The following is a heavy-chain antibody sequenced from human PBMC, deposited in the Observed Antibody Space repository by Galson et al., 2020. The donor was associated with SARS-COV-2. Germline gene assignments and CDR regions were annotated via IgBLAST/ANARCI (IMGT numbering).Heavy chain of an antibody. J-gene: IGHJ4*02. Sequence: SLKLSCAASGFTFDDYAMHWVRQAPGKGLEWVSCISWSSGTIGYADSVKGRFTISRDNAKNSLYLQMNSLRADDTALYYCARDATYDGAGFFDYWGQGTLVTVSS. CDR3: ARDATYDGAGFFDY. CDR2: ISWSSGTI. D-gene: IGHD3-22*01. V-gene: IGHV3-9*01. CDR1: GFTFDDYA.